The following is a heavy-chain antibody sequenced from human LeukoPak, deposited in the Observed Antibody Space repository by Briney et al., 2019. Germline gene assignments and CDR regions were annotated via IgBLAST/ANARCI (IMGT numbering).Heavy chain of an antibody. J-gene: IGHJ4*02. CDR2: IKEDGSER. CDR3: ARDQEGGNFDY. V-gene: IGHV3-7*03. Sequence: GGSLRLSCVDSGFTLSTYWMSWVRQAPGKGLEWVANIKEDGSERYYVGSVKGRFTISRDNAKNSLYLQMNSLRAEDTAMYYCARDQEGGNFDYWGQGTLVTVSS. CDR1: GFTLSTYW.